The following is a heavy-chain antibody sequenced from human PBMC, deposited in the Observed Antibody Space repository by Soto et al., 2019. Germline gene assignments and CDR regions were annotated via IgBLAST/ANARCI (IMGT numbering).Heavy chain of an antibody. V-gene: IGHV3-23*01. Sequence: GGSLRLSCAASGFTFSSYAMSWVRQAPGKGLEWVSAIGGSGGSTYYADSVKGRFTISRDNSKNTLYLQMNSLRAEDTAVYYCAKVRPPRRTVGVGATYYFDYWGQGTLVTVSS. D-gene: IGHD1-26*01. J-gene: IGHJ4*02. CDR1: GFTFSSYA. CDR3: AKVRPPRRTVGVGATYYFDY. CDR2: IGGSGGST.